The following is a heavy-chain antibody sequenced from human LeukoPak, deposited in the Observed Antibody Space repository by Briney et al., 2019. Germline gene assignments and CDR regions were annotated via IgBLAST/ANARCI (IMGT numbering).Heavy chain of an antibody. CDR2: TYYRSKWYN. CDR1: GDSVSTNSAA. V-gene: IGHV6-1*01. D-gene: IGHD3-3*01. Sequence: SQTLSLTCAISGDSVSTNSAAWNWIRQSPSRGLEWLGRTYYRSKWYNDYALSVKSRISIEADTSKNQLSLQLKSVTPEDTAVYYCARDADTNGYYFDYWGQGTPVTVSS. J-gene: IGHJ4*02. CDR3: ARDADTNGYYFDY.